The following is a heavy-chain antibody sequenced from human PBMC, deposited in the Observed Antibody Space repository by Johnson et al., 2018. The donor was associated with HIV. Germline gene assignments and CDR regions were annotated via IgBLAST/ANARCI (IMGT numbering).Heavy chain of an antibody. J-gene: IGHJ3*01. Sequence: QVQLVESGGGVVQPGRSLRLSCAASGFTFSSYAMHWVRQAPGKGLEWVAVISYAGSNKYYADSVKGRFTISRDNSKNTLYLQMNSLRPEDTAVYYCASDGWELLGVAAFDVWGQGTLVTVSS. V-gene: IGHV3-30*14. D-gene: IGHD1-26*01. CDR1: GFTFSSYA. CDR3: ASDGWELLGVAAFDV. CDR2: ISYAGSNK.